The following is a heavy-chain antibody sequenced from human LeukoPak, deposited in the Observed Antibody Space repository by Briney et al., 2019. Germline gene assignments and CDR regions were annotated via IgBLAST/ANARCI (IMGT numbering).Heavy chain of an antibody. J-gene: IGHJ4*02. V-gene: IGHV4-59*01. CDR3: ARDGARDSSGYYFDY. Sequence: PSETLSLTCTLSGGSFSSYYWNWIRQSPGKGLEWIGYVYHSGSTNYNPSLKSRVTISVDTSKNQFSLKLSSVTAADTAVYYCARDGARDSSGYYFDYWGQGTLVTVSS. CDR2: VYHSGST. D-gene: IGHD3-22*01. CDR1: GGSFSSYY.